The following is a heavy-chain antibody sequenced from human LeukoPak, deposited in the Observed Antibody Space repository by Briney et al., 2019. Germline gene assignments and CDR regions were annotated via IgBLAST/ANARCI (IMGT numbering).Heavy chain of an antibody. Sequence: SETLSLTCTVSGGSISSGGYYWSWIRQHPGKGLEWIGYIYYSGSTYYNPSLKSRVTISVDTSKNQFSLKLSSVTAADTAVYYCARESGIAAAGAEYFQHWGQGTLVTVSS. J-gene: IGHJ1*01. V-gene: IGHV4-31*03. CDR2: IYYSGST. D-gene: IGHD6-13*01. CDR3: ARESGIAAAGAEYFQH. CDR1: GGSISSGGYY.